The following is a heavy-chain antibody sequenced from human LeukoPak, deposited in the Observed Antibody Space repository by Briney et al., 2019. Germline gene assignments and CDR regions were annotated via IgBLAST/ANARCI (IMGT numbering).Heavy chain of an antibody. D-gene: IGHD6-13*01. V-gene: IGHV4-39*07. CDR1: GGSISSSSYY. J-gene: IGHJ4*02. CDR3: VTPNRDSSTSEH. Sequence: SETLSLTCTVSGGSISSSSYYCAWIRQPPGKGLEWIGSTYYSGSTHYSASVKSRVTISVDTSKNQFSLRLSSVTTADTAVYYCVTPNRDSSTSEHWGQGTLVTVSS. CDR2: TYYSGST.